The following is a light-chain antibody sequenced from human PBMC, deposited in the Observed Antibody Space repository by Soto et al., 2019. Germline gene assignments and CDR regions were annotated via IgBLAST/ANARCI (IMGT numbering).Light chain of an antibody. J-gene: IGKJ5*01. CDR2: DAS. V-gene: IGKV3-11*01. CDR1: QSVSSY. CDR3: QQRSNWA. Sequence: EIVLTQSPATLSLSPGERATLSCRASQSVSSYLAWYQQKPGQAPRLLIYDASNRATGIPARFSGSGSGTDFSLTVSSLVPEDFAVYYCQQRSNWAFGQGTRLEMK.